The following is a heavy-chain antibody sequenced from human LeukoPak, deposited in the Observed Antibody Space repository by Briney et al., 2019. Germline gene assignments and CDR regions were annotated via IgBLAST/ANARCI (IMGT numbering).Heavy chain of an antibody. CDR2: ISYDGSNK. CDR3: AKEGGYYDILSNPYYFDY. CDR1: VFTFSSYG. Sequence: PGRSLRLSCAASVFTFSSYGMHWVRQAPGKGLEWVAVISYDGSNKYYADSVKGRFTISRDNSKNTLYLQMNSLRAEDTAVYYCAKEGGYYDILSNPYYFDYWGQGTLVTVSS. V-gene: IGHV3-30*18. J-gene: IGHJ4*02. D-gene: IGHD3-9*01.